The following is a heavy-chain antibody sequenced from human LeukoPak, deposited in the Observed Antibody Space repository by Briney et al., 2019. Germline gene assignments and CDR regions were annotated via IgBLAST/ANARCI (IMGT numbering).Heavy chain of an antibody. CDR3: ARPTYDSSGSDAFDI. D-gene: IGHD3-22*01. V-gene: IGHV1-2*02. CDR1: GYTFTGYY. J-gene: IGHJ3*02. Sequence: ASVKVSCKASGYTFTGYYMHWVRQAPGQGLEWMGWINPNSGGTNYAQKFQGRVTMTRDTSISTAYMELSRLRSDDTAVYYCARPTYDSSGSDAFDIWGQGTMVTVSS. CDR2: INPNSGGT.